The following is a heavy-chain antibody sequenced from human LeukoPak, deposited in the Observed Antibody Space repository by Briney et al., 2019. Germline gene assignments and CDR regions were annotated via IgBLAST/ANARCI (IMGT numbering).Heavy chain of an antibody. CDR1: GYTFTTYG. CDR3: ARDRDRMVQGVTALFDY. Sequence: ASVKVSCMTTGYTFTTYGIGWVRQAPGQGLEWMGWSSGSNGNTKYAQKVQGRVTMTTDTSTTTAYMEVRSLRSDDTAVYYCARDRDRMVQGVTALFDYWGQGTLVTVSS. CDR2: SSGSNGNT. J-gene: IGHJ4*02. D-gene: IGHD3-10*01. V-gene: IGHV1-18*04.